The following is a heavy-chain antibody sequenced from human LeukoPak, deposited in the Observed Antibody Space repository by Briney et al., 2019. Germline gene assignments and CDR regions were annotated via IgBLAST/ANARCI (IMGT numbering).Heavy chain of an antibody. J-gene: IGHJ4*02. CDR3: ARHYHGSSWYNYFHY. V-gene: IGHV3-66*04. CDR2: IYSGGGT. Sequence: QPGGSLRLSCAASELTVSSDYMSWVRQAPGKGLEWVSTIYSGGGTYYADSVKGRFTISRDNSKNTLYLQMNSPRAEDTAVYYCARHYHGSSWYNYFHYWGQGTLVTVSS. D-gene: IGHD6-13*01. CDR1: ELTVSSDY.